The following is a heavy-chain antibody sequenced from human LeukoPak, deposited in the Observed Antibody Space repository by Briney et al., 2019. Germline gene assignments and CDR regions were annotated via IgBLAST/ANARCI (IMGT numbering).Heavy chain of an antibody. D-gene: IGHD2-15*01. V-gene: IGHV3-74*01. J-gene: IGHJ4*02. Sequence: GGSLRLSCAASGFTFSSYWMHWVRQAPGKGLVWVSRINTDGSSTSYADSMKGRFTISRNNSKNTLYLQMGSLRAEDMAVYYCARGCSGGSCYVYWGQGTLVTVSS. CDR3: ARGCSGGSCYVY. CDR2: INTDGSST. CDR1: GFTFSSYW.